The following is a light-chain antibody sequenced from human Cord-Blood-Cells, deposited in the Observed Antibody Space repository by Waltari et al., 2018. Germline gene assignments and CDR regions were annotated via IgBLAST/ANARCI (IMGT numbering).Light chain of an antibody. CDR1: SLRSYY. CDR3: NSYTSSSTLV. V-gene: IGLV3-19*01. Sequence: SSELTQDPAVSVALGQTVRITCQGDSLRSYYASWYQQKPGQAPVLVIYGKNNRPSGIPDRFSGSSSGNTASLTITGAQAEDEADYYCNSYTSSSTLVFGGGTKLTVL. J-gene: IGLJ2*01. CDR2: GKN.